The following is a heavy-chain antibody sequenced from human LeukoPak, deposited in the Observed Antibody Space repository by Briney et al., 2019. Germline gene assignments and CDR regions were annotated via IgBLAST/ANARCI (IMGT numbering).Heavy chain of an antibody. J-gene: IGHJ4*02. CDR3: AKELGGGYDPFDY. Sequence: PGGSLRLSCAASGFTFSSYWMSWVRQAPGKGLEWVANIKQDGSEKYYVDSVKGRFTISRDNAKNSLYLQMNSLRAEDTAVYYCAKELGGGYDPFDYWGQGTLVTVSS. D-gene: IGHD5-12*01. CDR2: IKQDGSEK. V-gene: IGHV3-7*04. CDR1: GFTFSSYW.